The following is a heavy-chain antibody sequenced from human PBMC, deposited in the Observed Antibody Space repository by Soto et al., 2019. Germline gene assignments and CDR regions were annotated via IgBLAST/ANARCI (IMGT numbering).Heavy chain of an antibody. Sequence: SETLSLTCAVYGGSFSGYYWSWIRQPPGKGLEWIGEINHSGSTNYNPSLKSRVTISVDTSKNQFSLKLSSVTAADTAVYYCARGNYDFWSGYPTYYFDYWGQGTLVTVSS. D-gene: IGHD3-3*01. CDR2: INHSGST. V-gene: IGHV4-34*01. J-gene: IGHJ4*02. CDR1: GGSFSGYY. CDR3: ARGNYDFWSGYPTYYFDY.